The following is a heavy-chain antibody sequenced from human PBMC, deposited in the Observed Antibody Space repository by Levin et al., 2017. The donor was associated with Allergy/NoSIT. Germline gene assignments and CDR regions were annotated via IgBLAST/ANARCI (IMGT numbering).Heavy chain of an antibody. CDR3: ARGGGYSYGALDY. V-gene: IGHV3-74*01. D-gene: IGHD5-18*01. J-gene: IGHJ4*02. CDR2: INSDGSST. Sequence: PEASVKVSCAASGFTFSSYWMHWVRQAPGKGLVWVSRINSDGSSTTYADSVKGRFTISRDNAKNTLYLQMNGLRPEDTAVYYCARGGGYSYGALDYWGQGTLVTVSS. CDR1: GFTFSSYW.